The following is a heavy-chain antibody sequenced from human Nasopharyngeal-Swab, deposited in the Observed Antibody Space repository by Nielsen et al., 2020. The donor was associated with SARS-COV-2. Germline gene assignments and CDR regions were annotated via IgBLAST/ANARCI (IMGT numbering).Heavy chain of an antibody. V-gene: IGHV3-7*01. CDR2: IKQDGSEK. CDR3: ARDGLVGATTGFDI. Sequence: WIRQPPGKGLEWVANIKQDGSEKYYVDSVKGRFTISRANAKNSLYLQMNSLRAEDTAVYYCARDGLVGATTGFDIWGQGTMVTVSS. J-gene: IGHJ3*02. D-gene: IGHD1-26*01.